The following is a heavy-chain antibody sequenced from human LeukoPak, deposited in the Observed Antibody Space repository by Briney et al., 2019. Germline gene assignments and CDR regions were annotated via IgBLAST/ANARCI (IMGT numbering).Heavy chain of an antibody. D-gene: IGHD6-13*01. J-gene: IGHJ4*02. CDR2: ISSSSSYT. Sequence: GGSLRLSCAASGFTFSDYYMSWIRQAPGKGLEWVSYISSSSSYTNYADSVKGRFTISRDNAKNSLYLQMNTLRAEDTAVYYCARDLAPGAHSSSWLYWGQGTLVTVSS. V-gene: IGHV3-11*06. CDR1: GFTFSDYY. CDR3: ARDLAPGAHSSSWLY.